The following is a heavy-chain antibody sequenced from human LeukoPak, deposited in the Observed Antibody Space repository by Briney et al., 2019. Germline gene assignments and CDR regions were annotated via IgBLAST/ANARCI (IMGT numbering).Heavy chain of an antibody. D-gene: IGHD1-7*01. CDR3: ARVMGNYATDY. J-gene: IGHJ4*02. CDR2: ISIGDNTI. CDR1: RFTPSDYY. Sequence: GGSLRLSRAASRFTPSDYYMSWIRQAPGKGLEWVSYISIGDNTIHYTNSAKGRVTMSRDNAKNSLYLQMNSLRAEDTAVYYCARVMGNYATDYWGQGTLVTVSS. V-gene: IGHV3-11*04.